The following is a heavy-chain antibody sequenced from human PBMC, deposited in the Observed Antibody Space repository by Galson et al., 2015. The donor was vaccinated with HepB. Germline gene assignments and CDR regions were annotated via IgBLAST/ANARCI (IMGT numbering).Heavy chain of an antibody. CDR1: GFTFSSYA. Sequence: SLRLSCAASGFTFSSYAMHWVRQAPGKGLEWVAVISYDGSNKYYADSVKGRFTISRDNSKNTLYLQMNSLRAEDTAVYYCARDVGYCSGGSCYGRGYFDYWGRGTLVTVSS. V-gene: IGHV3-30-3*01. J-gene: IGHJ4*02. CDR3: ARDVGYCSGGSCYGRGYFDY. CDR2: ISYDGSNK. D-gene: IGHD2-15*01.